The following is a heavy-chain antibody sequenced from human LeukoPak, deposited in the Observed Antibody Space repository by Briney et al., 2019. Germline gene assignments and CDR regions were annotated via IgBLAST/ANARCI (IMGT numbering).Heavy chain of an antibody. CDR1: GGSISSGDYY. CDR3: ARLDRNWFDP. CDR2: IYYSGST. J-gene: IGHJ5*02. V-gene: IGHV4-30-4*01. Sequence: SETLSLTCTVSGGSISSGDYYWSWIRQPPEKGLEWIGYIYYSGSTYYNPSLKSRVTISVDTSKNQFSLKLSSVTAADTAVYYCARLDRNWFDPWGQGTLVTVSS.